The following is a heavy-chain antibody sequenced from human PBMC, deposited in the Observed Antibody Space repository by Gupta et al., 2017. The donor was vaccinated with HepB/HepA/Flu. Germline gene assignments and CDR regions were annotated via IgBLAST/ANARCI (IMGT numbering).Heavy chain of an antibody. D-gene: IGHD2-15*01. V-gene: IGHV4-34*01. CDR3: ARGSCGGGSCYSSHYSYYMDV. Sequence: QVQLQQWGAGLLNPSETLSLTCAVYGWSFRGYYWNWIRQPPGKGLEWIGEINHSGSTNYNPSLKSRVTISVDTSNNQFSLKLSSVTAADTAVYYCARGSCGGGSCYSSHYSYYMDVWGKGTTVTVSS. CDR2: INHSGST. CDR1: GWSFRGYY. J-gene: IGHJ6*03.